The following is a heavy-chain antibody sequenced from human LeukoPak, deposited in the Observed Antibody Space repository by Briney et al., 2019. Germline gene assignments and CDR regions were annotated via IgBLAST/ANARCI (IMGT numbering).Heavy chain of an antibody. V-gene: IGHV4-59*08. D-gene: IGHD2-2*01. Sequence: SETLSLTCTVSGDSISNYYWSWIRQPRGKGLEWIGYIYYSGSTNYNPSLRSRVTVSVDTSKNQFSLKLSSVTAADTAVYYCARQGCSGNTCFYAFDIWGQGTIVTVSS. CDR1: GDSISNYY. CDR2: IYYSGST. J-gene: IGHJ3*02. CDR3: ARQGCSGNTCFYAFDI.